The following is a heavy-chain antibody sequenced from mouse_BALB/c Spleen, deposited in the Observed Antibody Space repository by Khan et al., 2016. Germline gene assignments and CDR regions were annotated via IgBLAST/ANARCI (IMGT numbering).Heavy chain of an antibody. Sequence: QIQLVQSGPELKKPGETVKISCKASGYTFTNYGMNWVKQATGKGIKWMGWINTNTGETTYAEEFKGRFAFSLETSASTAYLQINNLKNEDTATSFCARNYYRYDGFAYWGQGTLVTVSA. V-gene: IGHV9-3*02. CDR2: INTNTGET. CDR3: ARNYYRYDGFAY. D-gene: IGHD2-14*01. J-gene: IGHJ3*01. CDR1: GYTFTNYG.